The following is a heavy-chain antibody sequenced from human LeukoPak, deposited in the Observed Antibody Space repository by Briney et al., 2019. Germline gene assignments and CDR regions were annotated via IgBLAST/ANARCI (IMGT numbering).Heavy chain of an antibody. Sequence: SETLSLTCAVYGGSFSGYYWSWIRQPPGKGLEWIGEINHSGSTNYNPSLKSRVTISVDTSKNQFSLKLSSVTAADTAVYYCARVGYSSSWYPFDYWGRGTLVTVSS. CDR2: INHSGST. V-gene: IGHV4-34*01. D-gene: IGHD6-13*01. J-gene: IGHJ4*02. CDR1: GGSFSGYY. CDR3: ARVGYSSSWYPFDY.